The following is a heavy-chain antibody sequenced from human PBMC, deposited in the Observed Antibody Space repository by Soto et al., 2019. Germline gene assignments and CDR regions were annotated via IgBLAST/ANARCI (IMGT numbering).Heavy chain of an antibody. Sequence: SVKLSCKACGGSFSTYAINWVRQAPGQGLEWMGGIIPIFGTTNFAQKFQGGVTITADESTSTAYMELSSLRSDDTAVYYCARAIVLTNRHYGMDVWGQGPTVTVSS. V-gene: IGHV1-69*13. CDR1: GGSFSTYA. D-gene: IGHD1-26*01. J-gene: IGHJ6*02. CDR3: ARAIVLTNRHYGMDV. CDR2: IIPIFGTT.